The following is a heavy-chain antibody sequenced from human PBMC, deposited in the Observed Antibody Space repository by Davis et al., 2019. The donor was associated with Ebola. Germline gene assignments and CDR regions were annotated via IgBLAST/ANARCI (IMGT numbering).Heavy chain of an antibody. J-gene: IGHJ4*02. CDR1: GFTFSSYG. CDR3: AKVQSIYSSGRPDY. CDR2: IWYDGSNK. D-gene: IGHD3-22*01. Sequence: GESLKISCAASGFTFSSYGMHWVRQAPGKGLEWVAVIWYDGSNKYYADSVKGRFTISRDNSKNTLYLQMNSLRAEDTAVYYCAKVQSIYSSGRPDYWGQGTLVTVSS. V-gene: IGHV3-33*06.